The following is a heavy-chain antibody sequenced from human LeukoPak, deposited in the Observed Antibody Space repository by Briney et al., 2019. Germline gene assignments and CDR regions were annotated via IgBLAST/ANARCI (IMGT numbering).Heavy chain of an antibody. J-gene: IGHJ4*02. D-gene: IGHD6-13*01. CDR3: TRLSRYGNRWYSVDY. CDR1: GFTFSVHY. Sequence: GGSLRLFGAACGFTFSVHYMDWVRQAPGKGLEWVGRIKNKANSYTTQYAASVKGRFTITRDDSKNSLYLQMNSLKTEDTAVYYCTRLSRYGNRWYSVDYWGQGTLVTVSS. CDR2: IKNKANSYTT. V-gene: IGHV3-72*01.